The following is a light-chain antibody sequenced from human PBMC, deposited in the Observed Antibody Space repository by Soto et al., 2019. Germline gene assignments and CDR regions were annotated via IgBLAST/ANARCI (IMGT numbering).Light chain of an antibody. CDR1: QRMRTD. J-gene: IGKJ4*02. Sequence: IPMTQSPSSLSASVGERVTITCRASQRMRTDLNWYQQRPGNAPKVLIYVASTLQTGVTSRFSGSSSGTDFNLTITSLQPVDFARYYCHQSYKNPHPCGGGTRVEIK. CDR3: HQSYKNPHP. V-gene: IGKV1-39*01. CDR2: VAS.